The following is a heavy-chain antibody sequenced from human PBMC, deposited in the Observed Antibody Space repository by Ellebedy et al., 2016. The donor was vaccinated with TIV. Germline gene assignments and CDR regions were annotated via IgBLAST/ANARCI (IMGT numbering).Heavy chain of an antibody. J-gene: IGHJ4*02. D-gene: IGHD3-22*01. V-gene: IGHV4-59*08. CDR3: ARLSSGSYFDY. CDR1: GGSISSYY. CDR2: IYYSGST. Sequence: MPSETLSLTCTVSGGSISSYYWSWIRQPPGKGLEWLGYIYYSGSTNYNPSLKSRVTISVDTSKNQFSLKLSSVTAADTAVYYCARLSSGSYFDYWGQGTLVTVSS.